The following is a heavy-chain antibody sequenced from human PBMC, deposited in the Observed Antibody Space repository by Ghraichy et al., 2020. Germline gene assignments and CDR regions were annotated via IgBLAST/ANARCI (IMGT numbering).Heavy chain of an antibody. J-gene: IGHJ4*02. V-gene: IGHV3-48*02. CDR2: IGGTTTTI. CDR1: GFTFSSYS. D-gene: IGHD1-20*01. Sequence: GESLNISCAASGFTFSSYSMNWVRQAPGKGLEWVSYIGGTTTTIYYADSVKGRFTISRDNAKNSLYLQMNSLRDEDMAVYYCARDLVLSGTLWHWGQGTLVTVSS. CDR3: ARDLVLSGTLWH.